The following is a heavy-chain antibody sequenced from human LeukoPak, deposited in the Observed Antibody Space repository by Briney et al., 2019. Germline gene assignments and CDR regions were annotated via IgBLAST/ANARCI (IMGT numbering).Heavy chain of an antibody. Sequence: SVKVSCKASGGTFSSYAISWVRQAPGQGLEWMGRIIPIFGTANYAQKFQGRVTITTDESTSTAYMGLSSLRSEDTAVYYCYYDSSGYYYTRDAFDIWGQGTMVTVSS. J-gene: IGHJ3*02. CDR2: IIPIFGTA. CDR1: GGTFSSYA. D-gene: IGHD3-22*01. V-gene: IGHV1-69*05. CDR3: YYDSSGYYYTRDAFDI.